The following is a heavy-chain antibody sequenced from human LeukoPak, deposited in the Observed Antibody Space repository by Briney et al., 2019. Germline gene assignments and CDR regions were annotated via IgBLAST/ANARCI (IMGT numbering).Heavy chain of an antibody. CDR2: ILPIFDVL. Sequence: SVKVSCKVSGDTLSNYAVSWVRQAPGQGLEWMGGILPIFDVLNTTRKFLGRITMTADESTSTAYMELTSLRSDDTAVYYCARDGLSGRFDPWGQGTLVTVSS. D-gene: IGHD1-26*01. CDR1: GDTLSNYA. V-gene: IGHV1-69*13. CDR3: ARDGLSGRFDP. J-gene: IGHJ5*02.